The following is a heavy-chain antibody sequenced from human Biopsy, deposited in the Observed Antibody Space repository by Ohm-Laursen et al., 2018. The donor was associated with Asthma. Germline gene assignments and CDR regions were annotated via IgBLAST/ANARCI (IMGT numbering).Heavy chain of an antibody. D-gene: IGHD3-10*01. CDR3: ARAVDYSHYYGIDV. CDR1: GYTFNRAG. V-gene: IGHV1-18*01. CDR2: ISVYNGNT. J-gene: IGHJ6*02. Sequence: ASVQVSCQTSGYTFNRAGITWVRQAPGPGLEWMGWISVYNGNTKGAQKLQDRVTMITDTSTSTAYMELRSLRSDDTAVYFCARAVDYSHYYGIDVWGQGTTVTVS.